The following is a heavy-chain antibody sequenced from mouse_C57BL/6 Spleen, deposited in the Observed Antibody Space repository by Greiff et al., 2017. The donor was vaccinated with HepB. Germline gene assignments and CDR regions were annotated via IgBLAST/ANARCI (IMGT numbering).Heavy chain of an antibody. V-gene: IGHV1-19*01. CDR2: INPYNGGT. J-gene: IGHJ3*01. CDR3: ASSDYGSSDPFAY. D-gene: IGHD1-1*01. Sequence: VHVKQSGPVLVKPGASVKMSCKASGYTFTDYYMNWVKQSQGKSLEWIGVINPYNGGTSYNQKFKGKATLTVDKSSSTAYMELNSLTSEDSAVQYCASSDYGSSDPFAYWGQGTLVTVSA. CDR1: GYTFTDYY.